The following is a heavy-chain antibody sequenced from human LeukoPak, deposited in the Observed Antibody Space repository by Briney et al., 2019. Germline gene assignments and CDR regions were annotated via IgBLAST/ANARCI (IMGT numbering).Heavy chain of an antibody. CDR3: ARDAGGAWPFDY. CDR2: ISPSGENT. CDR1: GFTFSITG. J-gene: IGHJ4*02. V-gene: IGHV3-23*01. Sequence: GGSLRLSCAASGFTFSITGMTWVRQAPWKGLEWVSTISPSGENTHYPDSVKGRFTISRDNSKNTLSLEINGLRVDDTAVYYCARDAGGAWPFDYWGQGTRVTVSS. D-gene: IGHD4-17*01.